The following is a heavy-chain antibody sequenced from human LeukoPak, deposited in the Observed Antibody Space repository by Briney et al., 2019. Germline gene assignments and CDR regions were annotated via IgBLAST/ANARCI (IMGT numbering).Heavy chain of an antibody. CDR3: AKETTVTNWFDP. V-gene: IGHV3-23*01. CDR1: GFTFSSYW. J-gene: IGHJ5*02. CDR2: ISGSGGST. Sequence: GGSLRLSCAASGFTFSSYWMHWVRQAPGKGLEWVSAISGSGGSTYYADSVKGRFTISRDNSKNTLYLQMNSLRAEDTAVYYCAKETTVTNWFDPWGQGTLVTVSS. D-gene: IGHD4-17*01.